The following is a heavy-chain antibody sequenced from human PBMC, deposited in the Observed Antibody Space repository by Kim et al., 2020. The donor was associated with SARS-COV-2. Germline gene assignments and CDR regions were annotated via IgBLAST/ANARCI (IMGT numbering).Heavy chain of an antibody. Sequence: SETLSLTCAVSGGSFSGHYWSWIRQPPGKGLEWIGEINHSGSTNSHPTPTRRVTISVDTSKNQFSLKLTSVTAADTAVYYCAGQVDILMGLYGMDFWGQGTTVTVSS. CDR1: GGSFSGHY. CDR3: AGQVDILMGLYGMDF. D-gene: IGHD5-12*01. J-gene: IGHJ6*02. CDR2: INHSGST. V-gene: IGHV4-34*01.